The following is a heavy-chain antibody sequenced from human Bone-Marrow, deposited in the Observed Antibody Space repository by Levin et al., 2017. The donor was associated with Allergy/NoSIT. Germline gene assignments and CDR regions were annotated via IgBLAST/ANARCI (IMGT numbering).Heavy chain of an antibody. V-gene: IGHV1-69*13. Sequence: GASVKVSCKASGGTFNNYIVNWVRQAPGQGLEWMGGVIPQYDSANYAQSFQDRATITADASTDTAYLEMRSLASEDTAVYYCARGRLAPSDYAFDSWGQGTLVIVSS. CDR1: GGTFNNYI. D-gene: IGHD4-17*01. J-gene: IGHJ4*02. CDR2: VIPQYDSA. CDR3: ARGRLAPSDYAFDS.